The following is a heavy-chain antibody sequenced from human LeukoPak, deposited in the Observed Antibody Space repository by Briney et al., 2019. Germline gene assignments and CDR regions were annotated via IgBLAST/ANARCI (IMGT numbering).Heavy chain of an antibody. CDR2: MYYSGSP. Sequence: SETLSLTCTVSGDSMSIYYWSWIRQPPGKGLEWIGNMYYSGSPDYNPSPKSRVTISIDTSKNQFSLRLTSVTAADTAVYYCARWRPYFYDSSGYVDYWGQGTLVTVSS. D-gene: IGHD3-22*01. CDR1: GDSMSIYY. J-gene: IGHJ4*02. V-gene: IGHV4-59*01. CDR3: ARWRPYFYDSSGYVDY.